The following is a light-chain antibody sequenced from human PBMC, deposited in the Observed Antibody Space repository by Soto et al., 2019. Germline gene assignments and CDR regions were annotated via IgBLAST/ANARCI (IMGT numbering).Light chain of an antibody. CDR1: QDITNY. J-gene: IGKJ2*02. CDR3: QQFDSVPCT. V-gene: IGKV1-33*01. CDR2: DST. Sequence: IQMTQSPSSLSASVGDRVTITCQASQDITNYLIWYQQKPGKAPKLLIYDSTSLGTGVSSRFSGSGSGTNLTLTISSLQPEDIATYYCQQFDSVPCTLGHGTKLEI.